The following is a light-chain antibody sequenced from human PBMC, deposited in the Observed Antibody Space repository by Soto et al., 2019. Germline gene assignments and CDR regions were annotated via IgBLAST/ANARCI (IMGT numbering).Light chain of an antibody. J-gene: IGKJ1*01. Sequence: EIVMPQSPAILSVSPGERATLSCGARQRVSSSLAWNQQRPAQAPRLLIYGASNRANGIPTRFIGSGSGTEFTLTISRLPSEDFPRDYSDQYISGQMFGQGTKLEIK. CDR3: DQYISGQM. CDR1: QRVSSS. CDR2: GAS. V-gene: IGKV3-15*01.